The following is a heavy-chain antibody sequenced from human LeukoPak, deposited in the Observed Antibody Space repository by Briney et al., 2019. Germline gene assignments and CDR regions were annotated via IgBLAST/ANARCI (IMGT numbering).Heavy chain of an antibody. Sequence: SETLSLACTVSGGSISSYYWSWIRQPPGKGQEWIGYIYYSGSTNYNPSLKSRVTISVDTSKNQFSLKLSSVTAADTAVYYCASHDYGDDYYYYYMDVWGKGTTVTVSS. J-gene: IGHJ6*03. CDR1: GGSISSYY. CDR3: ASHDYGDDYYYYYMDV. V-gene: IGHV4-59*01. CDR2: IYYSGST. D-gene: IGHD4-17*01.